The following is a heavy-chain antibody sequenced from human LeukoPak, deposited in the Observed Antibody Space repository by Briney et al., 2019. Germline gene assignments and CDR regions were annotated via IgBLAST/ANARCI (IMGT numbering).Heavy chain of an antibody. J-gene: IGHJ4*02. Sequence: GGSLRLSCAASGFIFSQYSMNWVRQAPGKGLEWVAVISYDGSNKYYADSVKGRFSISRDNSKNTLYLQMNSLRPEDTAVFYCAKGGGGSYLRFDYWGQGTLVTVSS. CDR1: GFIFSQYS. V-gene: IGHV3-30*18. CDR2: ISYDGSNK. D-gene: IGHD1-26*01. CDR3: AKGGGGSYLRFDY.